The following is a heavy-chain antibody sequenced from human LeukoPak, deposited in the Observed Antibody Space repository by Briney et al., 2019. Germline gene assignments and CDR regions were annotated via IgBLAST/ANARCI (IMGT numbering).Heavy chain of an antibody. J-gene: IGHJ4*02. Sequence: GGSLRLSCAASGFSFSSYWMHWVRQAPGKGLAWVSRIDGDGYSTTYADSVKGRFTISRDNAKNTLYLQMNSLRAEDTAVYYCARDFRYSPDYWGQGTLVTVSS. CDR1: GFSFSSYW. D-gene: IGHD3-16*02. V-gene: IGHV3-74*01. CDR3: ARDFRYSPDY. CDR2: IDGDGYST.